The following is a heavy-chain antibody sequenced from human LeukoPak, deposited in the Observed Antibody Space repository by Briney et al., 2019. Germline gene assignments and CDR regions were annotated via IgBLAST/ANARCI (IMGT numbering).Heavy chain of an antibody. CDR3: ARLGVQWLFDY. V-gene: IGHV4-4*02. Sequence: SETLSLTCAVSGGSISSSHWWTWVRQPPGKGLEWIGEIYHSGSTNYNPSLKSRVTISVDTSKNQFSLKLSSVTAADTAVYYCARLGVQWLFDYWGQGTLVTVSS. CDR1: GGSISSSHW. CDR2: IYHSGST. J-gene: IGHJ4*02. D-gene: IGHD6-19*01.